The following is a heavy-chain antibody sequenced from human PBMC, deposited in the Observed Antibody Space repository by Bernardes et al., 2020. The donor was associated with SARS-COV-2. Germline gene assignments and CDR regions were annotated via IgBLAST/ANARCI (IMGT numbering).Heavy chain of an antibody. V-gene: IGHV4-39*01. CDR3: SRAPPEAVAGMGLFDY. Sequence: LSPTCTRSRGSISSSNSYWGWILPPAGKGLEWIGPIYYTGSTYYNPSLKSRVTISVDTSKNQFSLKLSSVTAADTAVYYCSRAPPEAVAGMGLFDYWGQGTLVTVSS. D-gene: IGHD6-19*01. CDR2: IYYTGST. J-gene: IGHJ4*02. CDR1: RGSISSSNSY.